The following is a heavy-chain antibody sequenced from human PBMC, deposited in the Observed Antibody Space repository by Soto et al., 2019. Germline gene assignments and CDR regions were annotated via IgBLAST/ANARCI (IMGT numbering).Heavy chain of an antibody. V-gene: IGHV1-69*01. CDR1: GGTFSSYA. J-gene: IGHJ5*02. D-gene: IGHD5-12*01. CDR2: IIPIFGTA. CDR3: ASPPDGYNYGGFLAWFDP. Sequence: QVQLVQSGAEVKKPGSSVKVSCKASGGTFSSYAISWVRQAPGQGLEWMGGIIPIFGTANYAQKFQGRVTITADESTSTAYRGRGSLKSGDTAVYYCASPPDGYNYGGFLAWFDPWGQGTLVTVSS.